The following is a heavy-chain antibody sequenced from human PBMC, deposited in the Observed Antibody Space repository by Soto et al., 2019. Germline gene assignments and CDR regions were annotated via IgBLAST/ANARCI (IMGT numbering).Heavy chain of an antibody. D-gene: IGHD6-13*01. Sequence: QVQLVESGGGVVQPGRSLRLSCAASGFTFSSYAMHWVRQAPGKGLEWVAVISYDGSNKYYADSVKGRFTISRDNSKNTLYLQMNSLRAEDTAVYYCAREGQQLANDYWGQGTLVTVSS. CDR2: ISYDGSNK. CDR1: GFTFSSYA. J-gene: IGHJ4*02. V-gene: IGHV3-30-3*01. CDR3: AREGQQLANDY.